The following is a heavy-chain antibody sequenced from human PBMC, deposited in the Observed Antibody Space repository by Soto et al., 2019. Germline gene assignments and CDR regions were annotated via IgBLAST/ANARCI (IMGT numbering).Heavy chain of an antibody. V-gene: IGHV3-11*01. CDR3: ATGVVPATKWGYYSFGLDV. CDR2: ISSGGFIK. Sequence: PGGSLRLSCAASGFTFSDYYMSWIRQAPGKGLEWVSYISSGGFIKYYADSVKGRFTTSWDKDKNSLYLQMNTLSAEDTAVYYCATGVVPATKWGYYSFGLDVWGQGTTVTVSS. D-gene: IGHD2-2*01. J-gene: IGHJ6*02. CDR1: GFTFSDYY.